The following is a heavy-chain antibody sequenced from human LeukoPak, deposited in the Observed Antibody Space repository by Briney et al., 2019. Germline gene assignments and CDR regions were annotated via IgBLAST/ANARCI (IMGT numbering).Heavy chain of an antibody. J-gene: IGHJ4*02. D-gene: IGHD3-22*01. CDR3: ARDLYDSSGYYYVD. CDR2: IYYSGST. Sequence: SETLSLTCTVSGGSISSYYWSWIRQPPGKGLEWSGYIYYSGSTNYNPSLKSRVTISVDTSKNQFSLKLSSVTAADTAVYYCARDLYDSSGYYYVDWGQGTLVTVSS. V-gene: IGHV4-59*01. CDR1: GGSISSYY.